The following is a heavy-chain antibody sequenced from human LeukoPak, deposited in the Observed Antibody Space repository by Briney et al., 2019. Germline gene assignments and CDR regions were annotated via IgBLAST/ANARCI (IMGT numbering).Heavy chain of an antibody. V-gene: IGHV1-69*04. Sequence: SVKVSCKASGGTFSSYAISWVRQAPGQGLEWMGRIIPILGIANYAQKFQGRVTITADKSTSTAYMELSSLRSEDTAVYYCAILGVGDRGVYWGQGTLVPVSS. J-gene: IGHJ4*02. CDR3: AILGVGDRGVY. CDR1: GGTFSSYA. CDR2: IIPILGIA. D-gene: IGHD2-21*02.